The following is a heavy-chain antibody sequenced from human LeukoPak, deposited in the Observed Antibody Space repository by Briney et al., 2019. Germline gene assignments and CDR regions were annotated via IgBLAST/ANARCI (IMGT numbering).Heavy chain of an antibody. CDR3: ARGLYYDFWSGYYGYYFDY. D-gene: IGHD3-3*01. CDR2: INTNTGNP. Sequence: ASVKVSCKASGYTFTSYAMNWVRQAPGQGLEWMGWINTNTGNPTYAQGFTGRFVFSLDTSVSTAYLQISSLKAEDTAVYYCARGLYYDFWSGYYGYYFDYWGQGTLVTVSS. V-gene: IGHV7-4-1*02. J-gene: IGHJ4*02. CDR1: GYTFTSYA.